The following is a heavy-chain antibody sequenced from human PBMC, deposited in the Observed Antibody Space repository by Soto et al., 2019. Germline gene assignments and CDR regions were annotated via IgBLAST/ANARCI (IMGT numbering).Heavy chain of an antibody. CDR1: GGSISSSSYY. CDR3: ARLRNYGSGSRYYYYYYGMDV. J-gene: IGHJ6*02. Sequence: SETLSLTCTVSGGSISSSSYYWCWIRQPPGKGLEWIGSIYYSGSTYYNPSLKSRVTISVDTSKNQFSLKLSSVTAADTAVYYCARLRNYGSGSRYYYYYYGMDVWGQGTTVTVSS. CDR2: IYYSGST. V-gene: IGHV4-39*01. D-gene: IGHD3-10*01.